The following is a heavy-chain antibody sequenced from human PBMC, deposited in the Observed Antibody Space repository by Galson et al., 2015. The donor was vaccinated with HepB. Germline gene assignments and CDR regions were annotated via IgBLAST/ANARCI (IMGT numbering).Heavy chain of an antibody. D-gene: IGHD3-3*01. CDR3: ARAQGDFWSGYSRGAVFDY. J-gene: IGHJ4*02. CDR1: GFTFSSYA. V-gene: IGHV3-23*01. Sequence: SLRLSCAASGFTFSSYAMTWVRQAPGKGLEWVSTISGSGGTTYYADSVKGRFTISRDDSKNTLYLEINSLRAEDTAVYYCARAQGDFWSGYSRGAVFDYWGQGTLVTVSS. CDR2: ISGSGGTT.